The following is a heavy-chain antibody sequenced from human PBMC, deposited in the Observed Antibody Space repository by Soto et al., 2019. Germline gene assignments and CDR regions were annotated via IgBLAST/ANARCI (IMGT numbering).Heavy chain of an antibody. CDR3: ANDGGYDFGRFDP. CDR1: GYTFTSYG. Sequence: GASVKVSCKASGYTFTSYGISWVRQAPGQGLEWMGRISPNHGNTNYAQKFQGRVTITTDKSTSTAYMELRSLRSEDTAVYYCANDGGYDFGRFDPWGQGTLVTVSS. CDR2: ISPNHGNT. D-gene: IGHD5-12*01. J-gene: IGHJ5*02. V-gene: IGHV1-18*01.